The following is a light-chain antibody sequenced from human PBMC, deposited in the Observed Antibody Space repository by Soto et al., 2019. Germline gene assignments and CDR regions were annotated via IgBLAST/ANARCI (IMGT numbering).Light chain of an antibody. Sequence: DIQMTQSPSTLSASVGDRVTITCRASQSVNTWLAWYQQKPGKAPKLLIYKASSLESGVPPRFSGSGSGTEFTLTISSLQPDDFATYYCQQYNSFSLYPFGQGTKLEIK. CDR3: QQYNSFSLYP. CDR1: QSVNTW. CDR2: KAS. J-gene: IGKJ2*01. V-gene: IGKV1-5*03.